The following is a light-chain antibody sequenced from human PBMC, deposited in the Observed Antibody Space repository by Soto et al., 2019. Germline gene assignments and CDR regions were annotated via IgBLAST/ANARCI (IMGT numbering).Light chain of an antibody. V-gene: IGLV2-23*01. CDR1: SGDVGSYNL. J-gene: IGLJ1*01. Sequence: QSVLTQPASVSGSPGQSITISCTGTSGDVGSYNLVSWYQRHPGKAPKLMIYEGSKRPSGVSDRFSGSKSGNTASLTISGLQAEDEADYYCCSYAGSSTYVFGTGTKVTVL. CDR2: EGS. CDR3: CSYAGSSTYV.